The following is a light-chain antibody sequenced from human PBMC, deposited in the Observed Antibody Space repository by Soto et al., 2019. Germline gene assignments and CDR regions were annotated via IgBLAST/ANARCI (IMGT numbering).Light chain of an antibody. CDR3: QQRSNWLT. CDR1: QSVSSY. V-gene: IGKV3-11*01. Sequence: EIVLTQSPATLSLSPGERATLSCRASQSVSSYLAWYQQKPGQAPRLLIYDASNRATGIPARFSGSGSGTDFTLIISSLEPEDFAVYYCQQRSNWLTFGGGTKVDNK. J-gene: IGKJ4*01. CDR2: DAS.